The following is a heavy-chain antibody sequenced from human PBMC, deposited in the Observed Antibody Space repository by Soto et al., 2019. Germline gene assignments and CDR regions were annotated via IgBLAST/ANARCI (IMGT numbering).Heavy chain of an antibody. D-gene: IGHD3-22*01. J-gene: IGHJ4*02. V-gene: IGHV3-30*18. CDR3: AKHMDDSGYFYVEGADH. Sequence: GGSLRLSCVASEFTFGRYAMHWVRQFPGRGLEWVAVISYTGANTYYVGSVRGRFTISRDNSKNTLYLQMNSLRAEDTAMYYCAKHMDDSGYFYVEGADHWGQGTLVTVSS. CDR1: EFTFGRYA. CDR2: ISYTGANT.